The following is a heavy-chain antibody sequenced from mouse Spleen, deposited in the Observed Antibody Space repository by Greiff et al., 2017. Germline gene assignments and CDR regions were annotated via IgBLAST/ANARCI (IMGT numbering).Heavy chain of an antibody. Sequence: EVQLQQSGAELVRSGASVKLSCTASGFNIKDYYMHWVKQRPEQGLEWIGWIDPENGDTEYAPKFQGKATMTADTSSNTAYLQLSSLTSEDTAVYYCNAGYYGSSYDWYFDVWGAGTTVTVSS. J-gene: IGHJ1*01. CDR3: NAGYYGSSYDWYFDV. CDR1: GFNIKDYY. V-gene: IGHV14-4*02. CDR2: IDPENGDT. D-gene: IGHD1-1*01.